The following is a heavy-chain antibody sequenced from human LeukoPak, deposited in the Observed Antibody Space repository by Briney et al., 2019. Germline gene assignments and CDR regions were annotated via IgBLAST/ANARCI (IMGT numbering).Heavy chain of an antibody. CDR3: ARDPSVAGLFDY. CDR2: ISSSSSYI. D-gene: IGHD6-19*01. V-gene: IGHV3-21*01. J-gene: IGHJ4*02. CDR1: GFTFSSYS. Sequence: KPGGSLRLSCAASGFTFSSYSMNWVRQAPGKGLEWVSSISSSSSYIYYADSVKGRFTISRDNAKNSLYLQMNSLRAEDTAVCYCARDPSVAGLFDYWGQGTLVTVSS.